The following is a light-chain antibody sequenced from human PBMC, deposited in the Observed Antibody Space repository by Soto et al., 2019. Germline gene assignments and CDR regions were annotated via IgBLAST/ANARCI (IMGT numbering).Light chain of an antibody. CDR1: QGISNY. CDR2: AAS. J-gene: IGKJ3*01. V-gene: IGKV1-27*01. CDR3: QKYNSAPFT. Sequence: DIQMTQSPSSLSASVGDRVAITCRASQGISNYLAWYQQKPGKVPKLLIYAASTLQSGVPSRFSGSGSGTDFTLTISSRQPEDVATYYWQKYNSAPFTFGPGTKVDIK.